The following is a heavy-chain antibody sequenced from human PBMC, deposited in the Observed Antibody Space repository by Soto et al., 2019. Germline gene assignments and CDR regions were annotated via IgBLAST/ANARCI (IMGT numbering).Heavy chain of an antibody. J-gene: IGHJ2*01. V-gene: IGHV3-30*18. CDR2: ISYDGGYE. Sequence: QEHLVESGGGVVQPGRSLRLSCAASRFAFSSYGMHWVRQAPGKGLEWVAVISYDGGYENYADSVKGRFTVSRDNSKNTLWLQMNSLRTEDTAVYYCAKGTTVTPWRYLDLWGQGTLVTDSS. CDR1: RFAFSSYG. D-gene: IGHD4-17*01. CDR3: AKGTTVTPWRYLDL.